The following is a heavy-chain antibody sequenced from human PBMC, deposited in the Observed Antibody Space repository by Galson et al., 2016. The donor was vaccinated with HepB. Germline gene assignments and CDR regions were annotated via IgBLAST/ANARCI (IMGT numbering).Heavy chain of an antibody. D-gene: IGHD3-22*01. J-gene: IGHJ1*01. CDR3: ARAHYNDSSGYSYYFQH. CDR1: GYTFTNYY. V-gene: IGHV1-46*03. CDR2: INPSNGGT. Sequence: SVKVSCKASGYTFTNYYMHWVRQAPGQGPEWMGVINPSNGGTSDAQKFQGRITMARDTSTGTVYMELSSLRSDDTAVYYCARAHYNDSSGYSYYFQHWGQGTLVSVSS.